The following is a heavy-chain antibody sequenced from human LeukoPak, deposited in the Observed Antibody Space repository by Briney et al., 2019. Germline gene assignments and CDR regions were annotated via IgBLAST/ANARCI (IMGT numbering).Heavy chain of an antibody. V-gene: IGHV1-8*01. CDR1: GYTFTDYD. CDR2: MNPNSGAT. J-gene: IGHJ4*02. CDR3: TRPPPRNSRGDSCDDY. D-gene: IGHD2-15*01. Sequence: ASVKVSCKASGYTFTDYDINWVRQATGQGLEWMGWMNPNSGATGYAEKFQGRVTMTRSTSISVAYMELSSLTSEDTAVYYCTRPPPRNSRGDSCDDYWGQGTLVTVSS.